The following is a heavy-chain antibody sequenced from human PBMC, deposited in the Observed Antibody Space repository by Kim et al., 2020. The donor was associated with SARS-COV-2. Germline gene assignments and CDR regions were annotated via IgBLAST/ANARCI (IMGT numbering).Heavy chain of an antibody. D-gene: IGHD6-13*01. CDR1: GFSFSSSG. CDR3: ARDIASSFSV. J-gene: IGHJ3*01. Sequence: GGSLRLSCAASGFSFSSSGMHWVRQAPGKGLVWVALIYYDGSTTNYADSVKGRFTISRDNSKNTLYLQMNSLRAGDTAVYFCARDIASSFSVW. CDR2: IYYDGSTT. V-gene: IGHV3-74*01.